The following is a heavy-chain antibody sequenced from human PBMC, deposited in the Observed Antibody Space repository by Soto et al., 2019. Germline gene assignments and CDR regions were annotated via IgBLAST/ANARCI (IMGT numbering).Heavy chain of an antibody. J-gene: IGHJ4*02. Sequence: QVQLQQWGAGLLKPSETLSLTCAVYGGAFSDYYWSWIRQPPGKGLEWIGEIDHIGTTSYNPSLKRRVTISADMSKKQLSLTLTSVTAADTALYYCARDRNLRIWGQGTGVAVSS. CDR1: GGAFSDYY. D-gene: IGHD1-7*01. CDR2: IDHIGTT. CDR3: ARDRNLRI. V-gene: IGHV4-34*01.